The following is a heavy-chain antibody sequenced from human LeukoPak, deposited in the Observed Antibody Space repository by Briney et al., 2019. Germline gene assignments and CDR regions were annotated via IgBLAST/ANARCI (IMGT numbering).Heavy chain of an antibody. CDR3: ARETSGY. Sequence: KASETLSLTCAVYRGSFSGYYWSWIRQPPGKGLEWIGEINHSGSTNYNPSLKSRVTISVDTSKNQFSLKLSSVTAADTAVYYCARETSGYWGQGTLVTVSS. J-gene: IGHJ4*02. V-gene: IGHV4-34*01. CDR1: RGSFSGYY. CDR2: INHSGST.